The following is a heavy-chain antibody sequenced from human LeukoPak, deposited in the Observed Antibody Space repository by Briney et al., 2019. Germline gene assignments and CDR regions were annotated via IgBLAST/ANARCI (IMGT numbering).Heavy chain of an antibody. V-gene: IGHV1-46*01. J-gene: IGHJ6*02. CDR2: INPSGGST. D-gene: IGHD3-3*02. CDR3: ARRAGYGYKHHYYYYGMDV. Sequence: ASVKVSCKPSGYTFTSYYMRWVRQAPGQGLEWMGIINPSGGSTSYAQKFQGRVTMTRDTSTSTVYMELSSLRSEDTAVYYCARRAGYGYKHHYYYYGMDVWGQGTTVTVSS. CDR1: GYTFTSYY.